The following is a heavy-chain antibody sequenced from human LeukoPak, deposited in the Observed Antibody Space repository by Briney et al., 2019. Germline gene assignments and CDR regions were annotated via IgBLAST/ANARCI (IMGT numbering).Heavy chain of an antibody. CDR1: GFTFSSYA. CDR3: AKDLSYPIRYFQH. V-gene: IGHV3-23*01. CDR2: ISGSGGST. D-gene: IGHD3-10*01. J-gene: IGHJ1*01. Sequence: GGSLRLSCAASGFTFSSYAMSWVCQAPGKGLEWVSAISGSGGSTYYADSVKGRFTISRDNSKNTLYLQMNSLRAEDTAVYYCAKDLSYPIRYFQHWGQGTLVTVSS.